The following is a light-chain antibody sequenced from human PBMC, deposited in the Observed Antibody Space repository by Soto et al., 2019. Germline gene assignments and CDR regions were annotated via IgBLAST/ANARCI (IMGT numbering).Light chain of an antibody. V-gene: IGKV1-39*01. J-gene: IGKJ1*01. CDR3: KQIYIPHRK. CDR1: QSISSY. Sequence: IQMTQSPSSLSASVGDRVTITCRASQSISSYVNWYQQKPGKAPNLLIYAASSLQSGVPSRFGGSVSGPDVTLTSSSLQHEDFATYYCKQIYIPHRKFGQGTKGDIK. CDR2: AAS.